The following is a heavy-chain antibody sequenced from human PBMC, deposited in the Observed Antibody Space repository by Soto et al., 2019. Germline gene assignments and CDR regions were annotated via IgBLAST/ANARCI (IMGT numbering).Heavy chain of an antibody. CDR3: ARGNRDCSGGSCYSDTNWFDP. J-gene: IGHJ5*02. D-gene: IGHD2-15*01. CDR2: MNPNSGNT. Sequence: ASVKVSCKASGYTFTSYDINWVRQATGQGLEWMGWMNPNSGNTGYAQKFQGRVTMTRNTSISTAYMELSSLRSEDTAVYYCARGNRDCSGGSCYSDTNWFDPWGQGTLVTVSS. V-gene: IGHV1-8*01. CDR1: GYTFTSYD.